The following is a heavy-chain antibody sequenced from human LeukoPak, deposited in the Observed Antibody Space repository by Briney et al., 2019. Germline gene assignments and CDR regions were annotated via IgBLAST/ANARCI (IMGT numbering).Heavy chain of an antibody. CDR2: ISAYNGNT. CDR3: ARDGVAVAETRLPQPNQNFDY. CDR1: GYTFTSYG. D-gene: IGHD6-19*01. Sequence: ASVKVTCKASGYTFTSYGISWVRQAPGQGLEWMGWISAYNGNTNYAQKLQGRVTMTTDTSTSTAYMELRSLRSDDTAVYYCARDGVAVAETRLPQPNQNFDYWGQGTLVTVSS. V-gene: IGHV1-18*01. J-gene: IGHJ4*02.